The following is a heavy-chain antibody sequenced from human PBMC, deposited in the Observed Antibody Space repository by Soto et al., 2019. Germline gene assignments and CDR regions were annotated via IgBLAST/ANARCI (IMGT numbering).Heavy chain of an antibody. V-gene: IGHV1-8*01. CDR3: ARGEEYCSSTSCSAQNWFVP. Sequence: ASVKVSCKASGYTFTSYDINWVREATGQGLEWMGWMNPNSGNTGYAQKFQGRVTMTRNTSISTAYMELSSLRSEDTAVYYCARGEEYCSSTSCSAQNWFVPWGQGTLVTVSS. D-gene: IGHD2-2*01. J-gene: IGHJ5*02. CDR1: GYTFTSYD. CDR2: MNPNSGNT.